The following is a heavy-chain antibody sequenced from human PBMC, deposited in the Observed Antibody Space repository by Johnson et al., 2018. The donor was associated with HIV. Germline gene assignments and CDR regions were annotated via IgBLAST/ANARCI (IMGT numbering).Heavy chain of an antibody. CDR3: ASIAARRVSAFDI. J-gene: IGHJ3*02. V-gene: IGHV3-7*02. CDR1: GFTLSRYW. CDR2: IKQDGSET. D-gene: IGHD6-6*01. Sequence: VQLVESGGGLVQSGGSLRLSCAASGFTLSRYWMSWVRQAPGKGLEWVANIKQDGSETYYVDAVKGRFTISRANSKTTLYLQMNSLRAEDTAVYYCASIAARRVSAFDIWGQGTMVTVSS.